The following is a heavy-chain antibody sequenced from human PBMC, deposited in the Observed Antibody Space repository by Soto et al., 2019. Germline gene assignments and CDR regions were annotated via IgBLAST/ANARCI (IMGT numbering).Heavy chain of an antibody. D-gene: IGHD3-10*01. CDR2: IYWDDDK. V-gene: IGHV2-5*02. Sequence: QITLKESGPTLVRPTQTLTLTCTSSGFSLTTSGVGVGWIRQSPGMALAGLAVIYWDDDKRYSLSLKSRLTINKATSKNQVVLIMTNVDAVDTATYYRAHPPYYGLGSYSFDYWGQGTLVTVSS. CDR1: GFSLTTSGVG. CDR3: AHPPYYGLGSYSFDY. J-gene: IGHJ4*02.